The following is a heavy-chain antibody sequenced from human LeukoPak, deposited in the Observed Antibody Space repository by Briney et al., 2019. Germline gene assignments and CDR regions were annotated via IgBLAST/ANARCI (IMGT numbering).Heavy chain of an antibody. V-gene: IGHV4-59*08. Sequence: KPSETLSLTCTVSGGSISSYYWSWIRQPPGKGLEWIGYIYYSGSTNYNPSLKSRVTISVDTSKNQFSLKLSSVTAADTAVYYCARQRGYCSSTSCYLDAFDIWGQGTMVTVSS. CDR3: ARQRGYCSSTSCYLDAFDI. J-gene: IGHJ3*02. CDR1: GGSISSYY. D-gene: IGHD2-2*01. CDR2: IYYSGST.